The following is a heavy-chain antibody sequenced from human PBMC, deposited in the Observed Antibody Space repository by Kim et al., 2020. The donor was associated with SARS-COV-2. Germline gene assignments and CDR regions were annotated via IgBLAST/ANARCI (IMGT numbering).Heavy chain of an antibody. J-gene: IGHJ4*02. V-gene: IGHV2-5*02. CDR2: IYWDDDK. CDR3: AHSEGFDY. Sequence: SGPTLVNPTQTLTLTCTFSGFSLTTSGVGVGWIRQPPGKALEWLALIYWDDDKRYNPSLKTRLTITKNTSKNQVVLTMTNMDPVDTGTYYCAHSEGFDYWGQGTLVTVSS. CDR1: GFSLTTSGVG.